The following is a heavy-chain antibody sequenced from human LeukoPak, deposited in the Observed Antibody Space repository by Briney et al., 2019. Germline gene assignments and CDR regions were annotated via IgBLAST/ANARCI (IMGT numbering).Heavy chain of an antibody. V-gene: IGHV4-39*01. CDR2: IYYSGDT. J-gene: IGHJ5*02. Sequence: PSETPSLTCTVSGGSISNSNYYWDWIRQPPGKGLEWIGSIYYSGDTFYNPSLKSRVTISVDTSKNEFSLKVTSVTAADTAVYYCARRVGWFDPWGQGALVTVSS. CDR3: ARRVGWFDP. D-gene: IGHD1-26*01. CDR1: GGSISNSNYY.